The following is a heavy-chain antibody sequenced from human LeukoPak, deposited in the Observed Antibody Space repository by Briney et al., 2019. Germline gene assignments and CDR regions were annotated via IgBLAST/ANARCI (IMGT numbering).Heavy chain of an antibody. D-gene: IGHD2-15*01. J-gene: IGHJ3*02. CDR1: GGSISSYY. V-gene: IGHV4-59*01. CDR3: ARDKGCSGGSCYSDDAFDI. Sequence: SETLSLTCTVSGGSISSYYWSWIRQPPGKGLEWIGYIYYSGSTNYNPSLKSRVTISVDTSKNQFSLKLSSVTAADTAVYYCARDKGCSGGSCYSDDAFDIWGQGTMATVSS. CDR2: IYYSGST.